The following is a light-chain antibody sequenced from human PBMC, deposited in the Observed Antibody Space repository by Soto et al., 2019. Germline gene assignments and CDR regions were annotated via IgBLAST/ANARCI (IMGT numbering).Light chain of an antibody. Sequence: QSVLTQPPSVSAAPGQKVTISCSGSSSNIGNNYVSWYQQLPRTAPKVLIFDNNERPSGIPDRFSGPKSGTSATLGITGLQTGDEADYYCGTWDSSLSAVVFGGGTQLTVL. CDR3: GTWDSSLSAVV. J-gene: IGLJ2*01. V-gene: IGLV1-51*01. CDR2: DNN. CDR1: SSNIGNNY.